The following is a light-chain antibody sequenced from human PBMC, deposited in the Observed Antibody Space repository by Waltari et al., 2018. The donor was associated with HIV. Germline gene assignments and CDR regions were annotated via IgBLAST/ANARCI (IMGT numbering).Light chain of an antibody. CDR3: QSYVSSVNVV. V-gene: IGLV1-40*01. CDR2: ANT. J-gene: IGLJ3*02. CDR1: SSNIGAAYD. Sequence: QSVLTQPPSVSGAPGQTVTISCTGSSSNIGAAYDVHWYQQVPGTAPKLLIYANTNRPAGGPDRFSGSKSGTSASLAISGLQTEDEADYYCQSYVSSVNVVFGGGTRVTVL.